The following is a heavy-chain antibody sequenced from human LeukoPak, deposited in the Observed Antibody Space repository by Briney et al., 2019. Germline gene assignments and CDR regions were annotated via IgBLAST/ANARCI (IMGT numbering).Heavy chain of an antibody. V-gene: IGHV3-48*04. Sequence: QPGGSLRLSCAASGFTFSIYWMHWVRQAPGKGLEWVSYISSSSSTIYYADSVKGRFTISRDNAKNSLYLQMNSLRAEDTAVYYCAREPSSGSRLGAFDIWGQGTMVTVSS. D-gene: IGHD6-19*01. CDR1: GFTFSIYW. J-gene: IGHJ3*02. CDR2: ISSSSSTI. CDR3: AREPSSGSRLGAFDI.